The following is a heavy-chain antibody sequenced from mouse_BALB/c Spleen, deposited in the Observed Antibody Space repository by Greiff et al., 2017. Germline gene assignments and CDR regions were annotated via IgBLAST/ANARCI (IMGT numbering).Heavy chain of an antibody. J-gene: IGHJ3*01. Sequence: VQLKQSGPELVKPGASVKISCKASGYAFSSSWMNWVKQRPGQGLEWIGRIYPGDGDTNYNGKFKGKATLTADKSSSTAYMQLSSLTSVDSAVYFCAREGITTGFAYWGQGTLVTVSA. V-gene: IGHV1-82*01. CDR3: AREGITTGFAY. CDR2: IYPGDGDT. CDR1: GYAFSSSW. D-gene: IGHD2-4*01.